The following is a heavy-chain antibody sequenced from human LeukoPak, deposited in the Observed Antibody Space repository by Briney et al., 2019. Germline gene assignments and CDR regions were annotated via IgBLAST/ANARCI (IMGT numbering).Heavy chain of an antibody. D-gene: IGHD2-2*01. V-gene: IGHV4-39*02. CDR1: GASISSSNHC. CDR2: IYYSGST. Sequence: PSETLSLTCTVSGASISSSNHCWGWIRQPPGKGLEWIGTIYYSGSTYYNPSLKSRVTISVDTSKNQFSLKLSSVTAADTAVYYCAREGGYCSSTSCYAGYYYYYMDVWGKGTTVTISS. J-gene: IGHJ6*03. CDR3: AREGGYCSSTSCYAGYYYYYMDV.